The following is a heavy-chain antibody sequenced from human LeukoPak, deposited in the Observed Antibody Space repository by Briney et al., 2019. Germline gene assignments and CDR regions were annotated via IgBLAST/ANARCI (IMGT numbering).Heavy chain of an antibody. V-gene: IGHV1-18*01. J-gene: IGHJ3*02. Sequence: ASVKVSCKASGYTFTSYGISWVRQAPGQGLEWMGWISAYNGNTNYAQKLQGRVTMTTDTSTSTAYMELRSLRSDDTAVYYCARDRLDYGDYTGTVDIWGQGTMVTVSS. D-gene: IGHD4-17*01. CDR1: GYTFTSYG. CDR3: ARDRLDYGDYTGTVDI. CDR2: ISAYNGNT.